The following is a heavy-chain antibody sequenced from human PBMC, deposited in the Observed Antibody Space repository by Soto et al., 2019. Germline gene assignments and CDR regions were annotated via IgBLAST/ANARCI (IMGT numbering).Heavy chain of an antibody. V-gene: IGHV1-2*04. CDR2: INPKSGGT. CDR3: ARGDSTDCSNGVCSFFYNHDMDV. D-gene: IGHD2-8*01. J-gene: IGHJ6*02. CDR1: GYSFNDYH. Sequence: ASVKVSCKYSGYSFNDYHIHWVRQSPAQQITWLGRINPKSGGTSTAQKFQGWVTMTTDTSISTASMELTRLTSDDTAIYYCARGDSTDCSNGVCSFFYNHDMDVWGQGTTVTVSS.